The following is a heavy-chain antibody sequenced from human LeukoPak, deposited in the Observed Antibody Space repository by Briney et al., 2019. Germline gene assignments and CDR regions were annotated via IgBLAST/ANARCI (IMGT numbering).Heavy chain of an antibody. D-gene: IGHD2-8*01. CDR2: IKHDGSEK. J-gene: IGHJ6*03. CDR1: GFNFSNYW. CDR3: AKDRCSNGVGCYYYYMDV. V-gene: IGHV3-7*01. Sequence: GGSLRLSCAVSGFNFSNYWMSWVRQAPGKGLEWVANIKHDGSEKYSVASVKGRFTISRDNAKNSVYLQMNTLRAEDTAVYYCAKDRCSNGVGCYYYYMDVWGKGTTVTISS.